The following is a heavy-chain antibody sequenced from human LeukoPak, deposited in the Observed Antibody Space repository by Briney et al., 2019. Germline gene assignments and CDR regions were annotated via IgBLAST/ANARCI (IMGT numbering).Heavy chain of an antibody. CDR3: ARDDILTGYSFDY. Sequence: SETLSLTCAVYGGSFSGYYWSWIRQPPGKGLEWIGEINHSGSTNYNPSLKSRVTISVDTSKNQFSLKLSSVTAADTAVYYCARDDILTGYSFDYWGQGTLATVSS. CDR1: GGSFSGYY. D-gene: IGHD3-9*01. CDR2: INHSGST. V-gene: IGHV4-34*01. J-gene: IGHJ4*02.